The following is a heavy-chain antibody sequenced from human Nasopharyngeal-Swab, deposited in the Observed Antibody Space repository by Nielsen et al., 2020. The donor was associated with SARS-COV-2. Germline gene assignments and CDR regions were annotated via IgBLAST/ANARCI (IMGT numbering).Heavy chain of an antibody. Sequence: WIRQPSGKGLEWVSAISGSGGSTYYADSVKGRFTISRDNSKNTLYLQMNSLRAEDTAVYYCAKGVVGATAGLFDYWGQGTLVTVSS. J-gene: IGHJ4*02. D-gene: IGHD6-13*01. V-gene: IGHV3-23*01. CDR2: ISGSGGST. CDR3: AKGVVGATAGLFDY.